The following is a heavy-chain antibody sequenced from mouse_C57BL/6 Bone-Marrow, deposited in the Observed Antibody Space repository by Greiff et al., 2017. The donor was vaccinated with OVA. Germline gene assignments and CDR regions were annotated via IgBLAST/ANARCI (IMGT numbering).Heavy chain of an antibody. V-gene: IGHV1-4*01. CDR1: GYTFTSYT. CDR2: INPSSGYT. CDR3: ASPGGHYYGSSYAMDY. Sequence: VQLKESGAELARPGASVKMSCKASGYTFTSYTMHWVKQRPGQGLEWIGYINPSSGYTKYNQKFKDKATLTADKSSSTAYMQLSSLTSEDSAVYYCASPGGHYYGSSYAMDYWGQGTSVTVSS. J-gene: IGHJ4*01. D-gene: IGHD1-1*01.